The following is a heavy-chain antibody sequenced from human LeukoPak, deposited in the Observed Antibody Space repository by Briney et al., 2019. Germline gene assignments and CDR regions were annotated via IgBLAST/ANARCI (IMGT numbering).Heavy chain of an antibody. D-gene: IGHD6-25*01. CDR3: ARHAAWFDP. CDR1: GGSISSYY. J-gene: IGHJ5*02. V-gene: IGHV4-59*08. Sequence: PSETLSLTCTVSGGSISSYYWSWIRQPAGKGLEWIGDIHYSGSTNNNPSLKSRVTISVDTSKNQFPLKLSSVTAADTAVYYCARHAAWFDPWGQGTLVTVSS. CDR2: IHYSGST.